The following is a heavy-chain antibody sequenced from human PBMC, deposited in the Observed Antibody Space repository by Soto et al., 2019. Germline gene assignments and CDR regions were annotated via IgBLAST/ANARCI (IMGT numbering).Heavy chain of an antibody. V-gene: IGHV4-31*03. CDR3: ARDGSGRTAFDI. D-gene: IGHD6-19*01. CDR2: IYYSGST. CDR1: GGSISSGGYY. Sequence: SETLSLTCTVSGGSISSGGYYWSWIRQHPGKGLEWIGYIYYSGSTYYNPSLKSRVTISVDTSKNQLSLRLSSVTAADTAVYYCARDGSGRTAFDIWGQGTMVT. J-gene: IGHJ3*02.